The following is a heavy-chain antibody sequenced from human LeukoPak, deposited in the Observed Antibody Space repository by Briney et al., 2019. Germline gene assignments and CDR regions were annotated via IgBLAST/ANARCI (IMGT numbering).Heavy chain of an antibody. Sequence: GGSLKLSCAVSGFTFSDSTIHWVHQASGKGLEWVGRVRSKAKNYATAYAASVQGRFVISRDDSKNAAYLQMNSLKIEDSAMYYCASLPEPWGQGTLVTVSS. CDR3: ASLPEP. J-gene: IGHJ5*02. CDR2: VRSKAKNYAT. CDR1: GFTFSDST. V-gene: IGHV3-73*01.